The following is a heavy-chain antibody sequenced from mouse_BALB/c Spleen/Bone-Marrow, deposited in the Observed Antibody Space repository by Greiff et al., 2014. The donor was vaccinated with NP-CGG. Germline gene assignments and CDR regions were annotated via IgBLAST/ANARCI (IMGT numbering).Heavy chain of an antibody. CDR1: GYSFTNYW. D-gene: IGHD2-1*01. Sequence: SGAELAKPGASVKMSCKASGYSFTNYWMHWVKQRPGQGLEWIGYISPSTGYSEYNQKFKDKATLTADKSSNIAYMQLSSLTSEDSAVYYCARYGNYPLFAYWGQGTLVTVSA. V-gene: IGHV1-7*01. CDR2: ISPSTGYS. J-gene: IGHJ3*01. CDR3: ARYGNYPLFAY.